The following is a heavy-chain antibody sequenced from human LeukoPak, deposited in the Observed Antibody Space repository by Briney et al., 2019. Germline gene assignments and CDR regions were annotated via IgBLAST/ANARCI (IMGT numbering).Heavy chain of an antibody. D-gene: IGHD3-3*01. CDR1: GFTFSSYG. Sequence: GGSLRLSCAASGFTFSSYGMHWVRQAPGKGLEWVSSISSSSSYIYYADSVKGRFTISRDNAKNSLYLQMNSLRAEDTAVYYCASNYDFWSGYFQSQYYFDYWGRGTLVTVSS. J-gene: IGHJ4*02. CDR2: ISSSSSYI. CDR3: ASNYDFWSGYFQSQYYFDY. V-gene: IGHV3-21*01.